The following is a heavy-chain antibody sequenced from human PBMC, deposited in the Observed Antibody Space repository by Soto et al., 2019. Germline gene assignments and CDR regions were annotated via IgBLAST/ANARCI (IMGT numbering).Heavy chain of an antibody. D-gene: IGHD3-10*01. CDR1: GFTFSSYA. Sequence: GGSLRLSCSASGFTFSSYAMHWVRQAPGKGLEYVSAISSNGGITYYADSVKGRFTISRDNSKNTLYLQMSSLRAEDTAVYYCVNDTGGIRGVFDSWGQGTLVTVSS. CDR2: ISSNGGIT. CDR3: VNDTGGIRGVFDS. J-gene: IGHJ4*01. V-gene: IGHV3-64D*06.